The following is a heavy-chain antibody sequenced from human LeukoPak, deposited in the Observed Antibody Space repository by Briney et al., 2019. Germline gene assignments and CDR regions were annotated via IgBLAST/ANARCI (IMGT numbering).Heavy chain of an antibody. CDR2: ISAYNGNT. J-gene: IGHJ6*02. Sequence: ASVTVSCKAPGGTFSSYAISWVRQAPGQGLEWMGWISAYNGNTNYAQKLQGRVTMTTDTSTSTAYMELRSLRSDDTAVYYCARIQQQLGMDVWGQGTTVTVSS. CDR1: GGTFSSYA. CDR3: ARIQQQLGMDV. D-gene: IGHD6-13*01. V-gene: IGHV1-18*01.